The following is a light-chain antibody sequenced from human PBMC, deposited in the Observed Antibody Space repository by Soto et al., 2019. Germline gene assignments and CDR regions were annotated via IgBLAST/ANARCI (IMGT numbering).Light chain of an antibody. Sequence: EIVMTQSPATLSVSPGERATLSCRASQSISSSYLAWYQQRPGQAPRLLIYGASSRATGIPDRFSGSGSGTEFTLTISRLEPEDFAVYYCQQYINWPPRTFGQGTKVDIK. CDR2: GAS. J-gene: IGKJ1*01. CDR3: QQYINWPPRT. CDR1: QSISSSY. V-gene: IGKV3-20*01.